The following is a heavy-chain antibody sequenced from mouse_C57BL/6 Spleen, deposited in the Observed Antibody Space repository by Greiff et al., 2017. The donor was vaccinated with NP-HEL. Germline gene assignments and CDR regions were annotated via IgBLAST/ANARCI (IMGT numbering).Heavy chain of an antibody. V-gene: IGHV5-12*01. CDR1: GFTFSDYY. Sequence: DVHLVESGGGLVQPGGSLKLSCAASGFTFSDYYMYWVRQTPEKRLEWVAYISNGGGSTYYPDTVKGRFTISRDNAKNTLYLQMRRLKSEDTAMYYCARGYYYGSSYYAMDYWGQGTSVTVSS. CDR2: ISNGGGST. CDR3: ARGYYYGSSYYAMDY. D-gene: IGHD1-1*01. J-gene: IGHJ4*01.